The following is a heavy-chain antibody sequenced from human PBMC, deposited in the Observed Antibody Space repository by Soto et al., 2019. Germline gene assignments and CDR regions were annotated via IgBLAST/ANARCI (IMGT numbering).Heavy chain of an antibody. CDR1: GFSFRSYG. D-gene: IGHD3-16*01. V-gene: IGHV3-33*01. CDR3: GRDLGGGGSPY. CDR2: IWYDGSNK. J-gene: IGHJ4*02. Sequence: QVQLVESGGGVVQPGRSLRLSCAASGFSFRSYGMYWVRQAPGKGLEWVALIWYDGSNKYYGDSVKGRFTISRDNSKNTLDLEVKSLEAEDKAVYYCGRDLGGGGSPYWGQGALVTVSS.